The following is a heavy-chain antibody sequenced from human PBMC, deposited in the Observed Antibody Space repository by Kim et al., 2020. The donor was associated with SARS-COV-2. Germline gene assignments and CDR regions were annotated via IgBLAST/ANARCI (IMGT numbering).Heavy chain of an antibody. CDR3: ARDYDILTGYYRNYYYYYGMDV. CDR1: GYTFTSYA. CDR2: INTNTGNP. J-gene: IGHJ6*02. D-gene: IGHD3-9*01. V-gene: IGHV7-4-1*02. Sequence: ASVKVSCKASGYTFTSYAMNWVRQAPGQGLEWMGWINTNTGNPTYAQGFTGRFVFSLDTSVSTAYLQISSLKAEDTAVYYCARDYDILTGYYRNYYYYYGMDVWGQGTTVTVSS.